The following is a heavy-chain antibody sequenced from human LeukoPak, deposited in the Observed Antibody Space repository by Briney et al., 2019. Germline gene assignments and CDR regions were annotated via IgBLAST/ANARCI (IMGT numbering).Heavy chain of an antibody. J-gene: IGHJ4*02. CDR2: ISSSSSTI. Sequence: PGGSLRLSCAASGFTFSSYSMNWVRQAPGKRLEWVAYISSSSSTIYYADSVKGRFTISRDNAKNSLYLQMNSLRAEDTAVYYCARDGGYYYDSSGYLDYWGQGTLVTVSS. D-gene: IGHD3-22*01. V-gene: IGHV3-48*01. CDR3: ARDGGYYYDSSGYLDY. CDR1: GFTFSSYS.